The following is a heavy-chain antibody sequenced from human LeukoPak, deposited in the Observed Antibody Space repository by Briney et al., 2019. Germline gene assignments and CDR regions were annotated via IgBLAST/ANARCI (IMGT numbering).Heavy chain of an antibody. CDR2: ISWNSGSI. CDR3: AKDINSLVAGTVGFDY. J-gene: IGHJ4*02. Sequence: PGGSLRLSCAASGFTFDDYAMHWVRQAPGKGLEWVSGISWNSGSIGYADSVKGRFTISRDNAKNSLYLQMNSLRAEDTALYYCAKDINSLVAGTVGFDYWGQGTLVTVSS. V-gene: IGHV3-9*01. CDR1: GFTFDDYA. D-gene: IGHD6-19*01.